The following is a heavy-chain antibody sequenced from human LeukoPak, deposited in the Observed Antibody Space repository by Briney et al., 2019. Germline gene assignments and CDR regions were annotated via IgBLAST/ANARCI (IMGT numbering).Heavy chain of an antibody. CDR1: GFTFSTYA. V-gene: IGHV3-30*18. D-gene: IGHD2-2*01. CDR3: AKGYGSSTSYGNWFDP. Sequence: GRPLRLSCGASGFTFSTYAMHWVRQTPDKGLEWVAFISSGGTSENYADSVKGRFTISRDNSKNTLYLRMNNLTPEDTAVYYCAKGYGSSTSYGNWFDPWGRGTLVTVSS. CDR2: ISSGGTSE. J-gene: IGHJ5*02.